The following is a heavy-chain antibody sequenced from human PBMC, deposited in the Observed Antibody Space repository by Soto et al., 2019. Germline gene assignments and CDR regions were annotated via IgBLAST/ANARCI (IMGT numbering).Heavy chain of an antibody. D-gene: IGHD3-22*01. J-gene: IGHJ2*01. V-gene: IGHV3-30*18. CDR3: AKVCRSLGFGSMRYFDSSDSDWYLDL. CDR2: VSFDGRDE. Sequence: QVQLVESGGGVVQPGRSLRLSCAVSGFTLRNHGMHWVRQSPGKGLEWVAVVSFDGRDEYYANSVKGRFTVSRDNSRNTVYLQMNSLKDEDTAVYYCAKVCRSLGFGSMRYFDSSDSDWYLDLWGRGTLVTVSS. CDR1: GFTLRNHG.